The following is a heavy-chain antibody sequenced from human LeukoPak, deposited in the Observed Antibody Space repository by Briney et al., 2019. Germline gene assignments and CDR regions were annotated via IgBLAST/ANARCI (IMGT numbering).Heavy chain of an antibody. CDR2: IKQDGSEK. Sequence: GGSLRLSCAASGFTFSSYWMSWVRQAPGKGLEWVANIKQDGSEKYYVDSVKGRFTISRDNAKNSLYLQMNSLRAEDTAVYYCARDPDSSDSSGYDAFDIRGQGTMVTVSS. CDR1: GFTFSSYW. CDR3: ARDPDSSDSSGYDAFDI. V-gene: IGHV3-7*01. D-gene: IGHD3-22*01. J-gene: IGHJ3*02.